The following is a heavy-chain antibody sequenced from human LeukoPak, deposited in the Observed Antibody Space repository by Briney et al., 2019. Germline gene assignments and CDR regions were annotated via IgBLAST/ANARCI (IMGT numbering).Heavy chain of an antibody. CDR3: ARGRYVTTRGGAAAGFLDY. D-gene: IGHD6-13*01. J-gene: IGHJ4*02. V-gene: IGHV4-34*01. CDR1: GGSFSGHY. CDR2: INHGGST. Sequence: SETLSLTCAVSGGSFSGHYWNWIRQPPGKGLEWIGEINHGGSTNYNPSLKSRVTISVDTSKKQFSLRLSSVTAADTAVYYCARGRYVTTRGGAAAGFLDYWGQGTLVTVST.